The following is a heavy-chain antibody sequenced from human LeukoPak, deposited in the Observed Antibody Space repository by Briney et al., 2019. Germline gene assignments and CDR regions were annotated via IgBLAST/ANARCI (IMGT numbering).Heavy chain of an antibody. CDR2: ISAYNGNT. D-gene: IGHD6-19*01. V-gene: IGHV1-18*01. Sequence: ASVKVSCKASGYTFTSYGISWVRQAPGQGLEWMGWISAYNGNTNYAQKLQGRVTMTTDTSTSTAYMELSSLRSEDTAVYYCARARQKGSGWYVSDYWGQGTLVTVSS. CDR3: ARARQKGSGWYVSDY. CDR1: GYTFTSYG. J-gene: IGHJ4*02.